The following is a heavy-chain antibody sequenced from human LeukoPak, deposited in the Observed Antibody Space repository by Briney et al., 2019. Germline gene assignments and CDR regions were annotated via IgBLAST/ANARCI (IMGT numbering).Heavy chain of an antibody. J-gene: IGHJ4*02. CDR1: GSSFTSYW. CDR3: ARPRYSSGWYFDS. Sequence: GESLQISCQGSGSSFTSYWISWVRQLPGKGLEWMGRIDTSDSYTSYSPSFQGHVTISTDKSISTAYLQWSSLKASDTAMYYCARPRYSSGWYFDSWGQGTLVTVSS. CDR2: IDTSDSYT. D-gene: IGHD6-19*01. V-gene: IGHV5-10-1*01.